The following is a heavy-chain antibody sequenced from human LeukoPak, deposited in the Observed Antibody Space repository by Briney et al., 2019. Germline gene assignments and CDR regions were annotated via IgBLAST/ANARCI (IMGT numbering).Heavy chain of an antibody. J-gene: IGHJ4*02. V-gene: IGHV4-59*01. CDR1: GGSIRNYY. CDR3: ARWHSHGRYFDY. D-gene: IGHD2-21*01. CDR2: TSDSGNA. Sequence: SETLSLTCTVSGGSIRNYYWNWIRQPPGKGLEWIGYTSDSGNADYKPSLKSRVTISVDTSKNQFSLKLTSATAADTAVYYCARWHSHGRYFDYWGQGALVTVSS.